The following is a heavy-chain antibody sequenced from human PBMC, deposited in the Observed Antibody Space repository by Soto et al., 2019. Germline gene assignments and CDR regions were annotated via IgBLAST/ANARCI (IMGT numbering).Heavy chain of an antibody. V-gene: IGHV1-18*01. D-gene: IGHD3-22*01. CDR1: SYTFTSYG. J-gene: IGHJ3*02. CDR3: AAGRVYDSSGYPPPSTHAFDI. CDR2: ISAYNGNT. Sequence: SGEVWYKASSYTFTSYGISWGRQAPVQGLEWMGWISAYNGNTNYAQKLQGRVTMTTDTSTSTAYMELRSLTSDDKAVYYCAAGRVYDSSGYPPPSTHAFDIWGQGTMVTV.